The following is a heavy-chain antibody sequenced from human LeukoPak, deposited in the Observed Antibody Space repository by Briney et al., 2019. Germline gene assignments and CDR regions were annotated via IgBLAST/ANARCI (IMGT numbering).Heavy chain of an antibody. Sequence: PGGSLRLSCAASGFTFSSYAMSWVRQAPGKGLEWVSAISGSGGSTYYADSVKGRFTISRDNAKNSLYLQMNSLRAEDTAVYYCARRGACSSTSCNKGYYYYMDVWGKGTTVTVSS. CDR1: GFTFSSYA. V-gene: IGHV3-23*01. CDR3: ARRGACSSTSCNKGYYYYMDV. J-gene: IGHJ6*03. D-gene: IGHD2-2*02. CDR2: ISGSGGST.